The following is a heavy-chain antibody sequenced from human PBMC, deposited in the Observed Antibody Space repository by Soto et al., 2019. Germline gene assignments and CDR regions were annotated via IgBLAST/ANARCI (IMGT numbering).Heavy chain of an antibody. Sequence: SETLSLTCTVSGGSISSGGYYWSWIRQHPGKGLEWIGYIYYSGSTYYNPSLKSQVTISVDTSKNQFSLKLSSVTAADTAVYYCARGYYDFWSGYYRAPYYYYGMDVWGQGTTVTAP. D-gene: IGHD3-3*01. CDR2: IYYSGST. CDR3: ARGYYDFWSGYYRAPYYYYGMDV. J-gene: IGHJ6*02. CDR1: GGSISSGGYY. V-gene: IGHV4-31*01.